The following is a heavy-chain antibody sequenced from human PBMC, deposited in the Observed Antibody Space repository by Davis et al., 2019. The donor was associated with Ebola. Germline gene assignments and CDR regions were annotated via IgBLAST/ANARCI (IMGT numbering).Heavy chain of an antibody. V-gene: IGHV4-34*01. CDR3: ARASTYYDFWSGYYTLDY. CDR1: GGSFSGYY. D-gene: IGHD3-3*01. CDR2: INHSGST. J-gene: IGHJ4*02. Sequence: PSETLSLTCAVYGGSFSGYYWSWIRQPPGKGLEWIGEINHSGSTNYNPSLKSRVTISVDTSKNQFSLKLSSVTAADTAVYYCARASTYYDFWSGYYTLDYWGQGTLVTVSS.